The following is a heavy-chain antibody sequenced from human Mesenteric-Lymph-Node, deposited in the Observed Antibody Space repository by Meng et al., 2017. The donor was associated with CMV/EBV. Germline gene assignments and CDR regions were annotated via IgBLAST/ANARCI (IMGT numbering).Heavy chain of an antibody. CDR3: AKTVEYSSNWYYFDY. Sequence: GESLKISCAASGFTFSSYAMSWVRQAPGKGLEWVSAISGSGGSTYYADSVKGRFTISRDNSRNTLYLQMNSLRAEDTAVYYCAKTVEYSSNWYYFDYWGQGTLVTVSS. D-gene: IGHD6-13*01. CDR1: GFTFSSYA. J-gene: IGHJ4*02. V-gene: IGHV3-23*01. CDR2: ISGSGGST.